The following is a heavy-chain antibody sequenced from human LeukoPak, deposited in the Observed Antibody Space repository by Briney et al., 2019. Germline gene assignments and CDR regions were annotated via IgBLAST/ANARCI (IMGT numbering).Heavy chain of an antibody. D-gene: IGHD3-22*01. CDR2: IKQDGSEK. V-gene: IGHV3-7*01. CDR1: GFTFSSYW. Sequence: GGSLRLSCAASGFTFSSYWMSWVRQAPGKGLEWVANIKQDGSEKYYVDSVKGRFTISRDNAKNSLYLQMSSLRAEDTAVYYCARDQGLGNYYGSSGYTILVNFDYWGQGTLVTVSS. CDR3: ARDQGLGNYYGSSGYTILVNFDY. J-gene: IGHJ4*02.